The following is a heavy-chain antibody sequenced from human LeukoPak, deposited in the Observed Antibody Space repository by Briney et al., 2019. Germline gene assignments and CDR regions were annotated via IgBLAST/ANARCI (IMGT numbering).Heavy chain of an antibody. CDR3: ARDSVDKGFDI. Sequence: ASVKVSCKASGYTFTGNYIHWARQAPGQGLEWLGRINTLSGGTNYAQQFQGRVTMTRDTSISTAYMELSSLRSDATAMYYCARDSVDKGFDIWGQGTMVTVSS. CDR2: INTLSGGT. CDR1: GYTFTGNY. J-gene: IGHJ3*02. V-gene: IGHV1-2*02.